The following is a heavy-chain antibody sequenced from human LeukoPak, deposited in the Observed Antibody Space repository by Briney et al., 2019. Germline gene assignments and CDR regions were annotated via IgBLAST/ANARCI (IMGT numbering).Heavy chain of an antibody. Sequence: GGSLRLSCAASGFTFSNYWMHWVRQAPGKGLVWVSRINNYGTSTSYSDSVKGRFTISRDNAKNTLYLQMNSLRAEDTAVYYCVRGDGAFDIWGQGTMVTVSS. V-gene: IGHV3-74*01. CDR1: GFTFSNYW. CDR3: VRGDGAFDI. CDR2: INNYGTST. J-gene: IGHJ3*02. D-gene: IGHD1-26*01.